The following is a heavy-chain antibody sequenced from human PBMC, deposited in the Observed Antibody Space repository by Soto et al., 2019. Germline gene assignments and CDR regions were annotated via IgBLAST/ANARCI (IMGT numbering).Heavy chain of an antibody. J-gene: IGHJ4*02. D-gene: IGHD6-6*01. CDR3: ARDHSSSSSFDY. Sequence: ASVKVSCKASGYTFTGYYMHWVRQAPGQGLEWMGWINPNSGGTNYAQKFQGRVTMTRDTSTSTAYMELSRLRSDDTAVYYCARDHSSSSSFDYWGQGTLVTVSS. V-gene: IGHV1-2*02. CDR1: GYTFTGYY. CDR2: INPNSGGT.